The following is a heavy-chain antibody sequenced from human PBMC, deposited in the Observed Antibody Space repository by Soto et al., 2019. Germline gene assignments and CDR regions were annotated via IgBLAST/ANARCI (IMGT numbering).Heavy chain of an antibody. Sequence: SETLSLTCTVSGGSISSYYWSWIRQPPGKGLEWIGYIYYSGSTNYNPSLKSRVTISVDTSKNQFSLKLSSVTAADTAVYYCARNDMVRGVPLSAGYYYGMDVWGQGTTVTVSS. CDR2: IYYSGST. CDR3: ARNDMVRGVPLSAGYYYGMDV. CDR1: GGSISSYY. V-gene: IGHV4-59*01. D-gene: IGHD3-10*01. J-gene: IGHJ6*02.